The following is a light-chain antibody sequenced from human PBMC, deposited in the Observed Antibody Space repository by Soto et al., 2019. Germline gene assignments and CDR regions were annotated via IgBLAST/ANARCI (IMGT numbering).Light chain of an antibody. Sequence: QSVLTQPPSASGTPGQRVTISCSGSSSNIESNTVNWYQHLPGTAPKLLIYSNNQRPSGVPDRFSGSKSGTSASLAISGLQSEDETDYYCAAWDDGLNAVVFGGGTQLTVL. CDR1: SSNIESNT. J-gene: IGLJ2*01. CDR2: SNN. CDR3: AAWDDGLNAVV. V-gene: IGLV1-44*01.